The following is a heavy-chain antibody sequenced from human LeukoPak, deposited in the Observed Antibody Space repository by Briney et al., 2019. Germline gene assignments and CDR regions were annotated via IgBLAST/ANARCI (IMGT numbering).Heavy chain of an antibody. J-gene: IGHJ4*02. CDR1: GGSFSGYY. Sequence: PSETLSLTCAVYGGSFSGYYWSWIRQPLGKGLEWIGEINHSGSTNYNPSLKSRVTISVDTSKNQFSLKLSSVTAADTAVYYCARGPLIYLPYYYGSGSFFDYWGQGTLVTVSS. CDR3: ARGPLIYLPYYYGSGSFFDY. D-gene: IGHD3-10*01. V-gene: IGHV4-34*01. CDR2: INHSGST.